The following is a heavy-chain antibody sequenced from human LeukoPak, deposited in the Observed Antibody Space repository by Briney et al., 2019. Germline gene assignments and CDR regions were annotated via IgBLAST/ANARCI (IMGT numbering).Heavy chain of an antibody. V-gene: IGHV3-23*01. CDR2: ISGSGYST. J-gene: IGHJ4*02. D-gene: IGHD6-13*01. Sequence: PGGSLRLSCAASGLTFSNFAVSWVRQAPGKGLEWVSTISGSGYSTYYADSVKGRFTLSGDSSKNTLFLQMNSLRAEDTAVYYCAKAPYSSNWNLSFDTWGQGTLVTVSS. CDR1: GLTFSNFA. CDR3: AKAPYSSNWNLSFDT.